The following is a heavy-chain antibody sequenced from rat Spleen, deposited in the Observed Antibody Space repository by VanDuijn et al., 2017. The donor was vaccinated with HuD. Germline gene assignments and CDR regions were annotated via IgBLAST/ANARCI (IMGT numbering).Heavy chain of an antibody. Sequence: EVQLVESGGGLVQPGRSLKLSCAASGFTFSNYYMAWVRQAPKKGLEWVATISASGSRTYYPDSVKGRFTISRDNAKSSLYLQMNSLKSEDTATYYCARQEDYGSYFDYWGQGVMVTVSS. V-gene: IGHV5-25*01. J-gene: IGHJ2*01. CDR1: GFTFSNYY. CDR3: ARQEDYGSYFDY. CDR2: ISASGSRT. D-gene: IGHD1-7*01.